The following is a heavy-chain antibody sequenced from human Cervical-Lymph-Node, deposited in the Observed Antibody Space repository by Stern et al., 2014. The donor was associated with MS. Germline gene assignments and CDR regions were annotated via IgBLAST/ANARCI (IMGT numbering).Heavy chain of an antibody. D-gene: IGHD2-21*01. CDR3: ARGRIAGSIFDF. J-gene: IGHJ4*02. V-gene: IGHV3-30*03. CDR1: GFTFSNHG. CDR2: VGKDGIIK. Sequence: VQLVESGGAVVQPGRSLQVSWVASGFTFSNHGMHWVRQAPGRGLEWVALVGKDGIIKYYAESVKGRFTISRDNFKNTLYLQMDSLRAEDTAIYYCARGRIAGSIFDFWGQGALVTVSS.